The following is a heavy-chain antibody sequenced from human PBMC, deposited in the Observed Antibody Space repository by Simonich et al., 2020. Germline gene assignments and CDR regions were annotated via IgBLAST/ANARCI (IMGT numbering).Heavy chain of an antibody. CDR1: GGSFSGYY. J-gene: IGHJ4*02. Sequence: QVQLQQWGAGLLKPSETLSLTCAVYGGSFSGYYWSWIRQHPGKGLEWIGEINHSESTNYNPALKSRVTISVDTSKNQFSLKLSSVTAADTAVYYCARHLQLGPFDYWGQGTLVTVSS. CDR2: INHSEST. D-gene: IGHD1-1*01. CDR3: ARHLQLGPFDY. V-gene: IGHV4-34*01.